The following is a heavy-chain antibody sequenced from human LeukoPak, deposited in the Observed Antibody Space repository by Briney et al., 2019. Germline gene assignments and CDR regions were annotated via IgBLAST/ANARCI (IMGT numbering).Heavy chain of an antibody. J-gene: IGHJ6*03. Sequence: SETLSLTCAVYGGSFSGYYWSWIRQPPGKGLEWIGEINHSGSTNYNPSLKSRVTISVDTSKNQFSLKLSSVTAADTAVYYCARRVAVPAATPPWGYYYYYMDVWGKGTTVTISS. CDR1: GGSFSGYY. V-gene: IGHV4-34*01. D-gene: IGHD2-2*01. CDR3: ARRVAVPAATPPWGYYYYYMDV. CDR2: INHSGST.